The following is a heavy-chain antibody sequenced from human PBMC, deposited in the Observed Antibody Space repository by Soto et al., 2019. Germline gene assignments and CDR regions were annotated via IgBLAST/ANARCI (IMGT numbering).Heavy chain of an antibody. J-gene: IGHJ4*02. V-gene: IGHV3-74*01. CDR3: ARDTAGLSY. CDR1: GFTFSNFR. D-gene: IGHD2-21*02. Sequence: EVQLVESGGGLVQPGGSLRLSCAASGFTFSNFRMHWVRQAPGKGLVWVALISNDGRSTNHADSVKGRFTISRDNAKSTLYLKLNSLRAEDTAVYYCARDTAGLSYWGQGTLFTVSS. CDR2: ISNDGRST.